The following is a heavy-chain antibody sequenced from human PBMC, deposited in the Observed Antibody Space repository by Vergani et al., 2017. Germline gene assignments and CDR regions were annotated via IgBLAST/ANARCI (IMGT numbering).Heavy chain of an antibody. V-gene: IGHV1-18*01. J-gene: IGHJ3*02. CDR2: ISAYNDNT. CDR3: AREKGSGGILWLDAFDI. Sequence: QVHLVQSGAEVKKPGASVKVSCKASGYTFTNYGISWMRQAPGQGLEWMGWISAYNDNTNYAQKVQGRVTMTTDTSTSTAYMELRSLRSDDTAVYYCAREKGSGGILWLDAFDIWGQGTMVSV. CDR1: GYTFTNYG. D-gene: IGHD2-21*01.